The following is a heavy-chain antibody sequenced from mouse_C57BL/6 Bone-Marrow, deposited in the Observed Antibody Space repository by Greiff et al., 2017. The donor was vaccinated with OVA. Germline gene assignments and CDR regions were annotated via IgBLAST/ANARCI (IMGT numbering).Heavy chain of an antibody. D-gene: IGHD2-4*01. Sequence: QVQLQQSGAELARPGASVKLSCKASGYTFTSYGISWVKQSTGQGLEWIGEIYPRSGNTYYNEKFKGKATLTADKSSSTAYMELRSLTSEDAAVYFCASRIYYDYDYAMDYWGQGTSVTVAS. V-gene: IGHV1-81*01. CDR3: ASRIYYDYDYAMDY. CDR1: GYTFTSYG. J-gene: IGHJ4*01. CDR2: IYPRSGNT.